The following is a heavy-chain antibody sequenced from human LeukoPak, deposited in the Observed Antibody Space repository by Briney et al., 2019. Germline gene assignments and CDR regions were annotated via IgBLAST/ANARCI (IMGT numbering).Heavy chain of an antibody. Sequence: GGSLRLSCAASGFTFSSYEMNWVRQAPGKGLEWVSYISSSGSTIYYADSVKGRFTISRDNSKNTLYLQMNSLRAEDTAVHYCARARRSGGITMIRGVKDRGWFDSWGQGTLVTVSS. V-gene: IGHV3-48*03. CDR1: GFTFSSYE. CDR2: ISSSGSTI. J-gene: IGHJ5*01. CDR3: ARARRSGGITMIRGVKDRGWFDS. D-gene: IGHD3-10*01.